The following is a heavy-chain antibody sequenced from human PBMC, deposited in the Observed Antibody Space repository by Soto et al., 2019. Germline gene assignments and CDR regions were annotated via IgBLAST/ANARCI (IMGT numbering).Heavy chain of an antibody. D-gene: IGHD6-6*01. CDR3: ARDRLYSSSSGSFDI. CDR1: GGTFSSYT. J-gene: IGHJ3*02. CDR2: IIPILGIA. V-gene: IGHV1-69*08. Sequence: QVQLVQSGAEVKKPGSSVKVSCKASGGTFSSYTISWVRQAPGQGLEWMGRIIPILGIANYAQKFQGRVTITADKSTSTAYMELSRLRSEDTAVYYCARDRLYSSSSGSFDIWGQGTMVTVSS.